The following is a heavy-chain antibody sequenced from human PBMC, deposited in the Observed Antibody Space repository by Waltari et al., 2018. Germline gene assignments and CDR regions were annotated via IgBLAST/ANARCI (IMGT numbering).Heavy chain of an antibody. CDR2: IRYDSSMV. Sequence: QGQLVESGGGVVQPGGSVNITGEPAGFQFADESMHWVRQAPGKGLEWLAFIRYDSSMVYNADSIAGRFSISRDDAQRTVQLRLTSLRGDDTAVYYCAKGGIVGTVGPYYVDMWGRGTSVTVS. CDR3: AKGGIVGTVGPYYVDM. V-gene: IGHV3-30*02. CDR1: GFQFADES. J-gene: IGHJ6*03. D-gene: IGHD2-21*01.